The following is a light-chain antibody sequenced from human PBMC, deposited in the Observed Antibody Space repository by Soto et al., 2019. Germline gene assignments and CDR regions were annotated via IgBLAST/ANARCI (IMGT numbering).Light chain of an antibody. CDR2: GAS. Sequence: EIVLTQSPGTLSLSPGERATLSCRASQSVSSSYLAWYQQKPGQAPRLLIYGASSMATGIPDRFIGSGSGTDLTLTISRLEPEDFAVYYCHQYGRSSRLTFGPGTKVDIK. CDR1: QSVSSSY. J-gene: IGKJ3*01. V-gene: IGKV3-20*01. CDR3: HQYGRSSRLT.